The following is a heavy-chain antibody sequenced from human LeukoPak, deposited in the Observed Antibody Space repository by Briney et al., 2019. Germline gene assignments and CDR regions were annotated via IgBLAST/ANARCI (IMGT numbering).Heavy chain of an antibody. CDR2: ISGSGGST. D-gene: IGHD3-22*01. Sequence: GGSLRLSCAASGFTFSSYAMSWVRQAPGKGLEWVSAISGSGGSTYYADSVKGRFTISRDNSKNTLYLQINSLRAEDTAVYYCAKEGYYYDSSGYRYWGQGTLVTVSS. V-gene: IGHV3-23*01. J-gene: IGHJ4*02. CDR3: AKEGYYYDSSGYRY. CDR1: GFTFSSYA.